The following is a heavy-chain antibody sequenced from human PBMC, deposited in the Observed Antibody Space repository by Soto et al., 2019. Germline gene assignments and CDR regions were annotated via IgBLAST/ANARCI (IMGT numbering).Heavy chain of an antibody. CDR3: TSDTFGLRDT. V-gene: IGHV3-74*01. CDR1: GFPFSHYW. D-gene: IGHD3-16*01. CDR2: INPAGTIT. Sequence: XGSLKVSCAASGFPFSHYWMHWVRQTPGKGLVWVSRINPAGTITNYADSVEGRFTISRDNADSALFLQMNSLSAEDTAIYYCTSDTFGLRDTWGQGTLVTAPQ. J-gene: IGHJ5*02.